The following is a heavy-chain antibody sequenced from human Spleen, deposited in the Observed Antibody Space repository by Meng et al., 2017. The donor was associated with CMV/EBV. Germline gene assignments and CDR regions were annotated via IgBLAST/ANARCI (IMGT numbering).Heavy chain of an antibody. CDR2: IYYSGST. CDR1: GGSISSSSYY. J-gene: IGHJ6*02. Sequence: GSLRLSCTVSGGSISSSSYYWGWIRQPPGKGLEWIGSIYYSGSTYYNSSLKSRVTISVDTSKNQFSLKLSSVTAADTAVYYCARDPRVNGMDVWGQGTTVTVSS. D-gene: IGHD3-10*01. CDR3: ARDPRVNGMDV. V-gene: IGHV4-39*07.